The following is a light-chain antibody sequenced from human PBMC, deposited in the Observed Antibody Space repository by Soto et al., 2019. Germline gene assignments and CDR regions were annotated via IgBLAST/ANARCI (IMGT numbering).Light chain of an antibody. V-gene: IGKV1-33*01. CDR1: QDISNY. CDR3: HQYDNLPPLT. J-gene: IGKJ4*01. Sequence: DIPMTQSPSSLSASVGDRVTITCQASQDISNYLNWYQQKPGKAPKLLIYDASILETGVRSRFSGSGSWTEFTFNIGSLQPEDIATYYFHQYDNLPPLTFGGGTQVEIK. CDR2: DAS.